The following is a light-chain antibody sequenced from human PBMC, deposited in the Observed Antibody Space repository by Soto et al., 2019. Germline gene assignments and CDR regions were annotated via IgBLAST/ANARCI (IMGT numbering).Light chain of an antibody. J-gene: IGKJ5*01. Sequence: EIRLTQSPGTLSLSKGERATLHCRASQSVSSNNLAWYQQKLGRAPRLLISGASRRATGIPDRFSGSGSGTDFTLTITSLEPEDFAVYYCQQYGTSPRTFAQGTLLEIK. V-gene: IGKV3-20*01. CDR2: GAS. CDR3: QQYGTSPRT. CDR1: QSVSSNN.